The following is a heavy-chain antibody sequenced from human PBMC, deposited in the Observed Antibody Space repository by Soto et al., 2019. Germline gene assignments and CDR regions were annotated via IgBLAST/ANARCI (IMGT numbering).Heavy chain of an antibody. CDR3: ASYYYDSSGYYYVPGVY. CDR2: ISYSGST. D-gene: IGHD3-22*01. V-gene: IGHV4-39*01. J-gene: IGHJ4*02. Sequence: SETLSLTCTVSGDSISSSDYYWGWIRQPPGKGLEWIGSISYSGSTYYNPSLKSRVTISVDTSKNQFSLKLSSVTAADTAMYYCASYYYDSSGYYYVPGVYWGQGTLVTVSS. CDR1: GDSISSSDYY.